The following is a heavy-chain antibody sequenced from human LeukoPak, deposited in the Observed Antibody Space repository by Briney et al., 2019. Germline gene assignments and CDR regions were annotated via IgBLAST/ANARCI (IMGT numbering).Heavy chain of an antibody. V-gene: IGHV3-20*04. Sequence: GGSLRLSCAASGFTFDDYGMSWVRQAPGKGLEWVSGINWNGGNTDYADSVKGRFTISRDNAKNSLFLQMNSLRAEDTAVYYCAREPITIFGVVFDYWGQGTLVTVSS. CDR3: AREPITIFGVVFDY. CDR1: GFTFDDYG. CDR2: INWNGGNT. J-gene: IGHJ4*02. D-gene: IGHD3-3*01.